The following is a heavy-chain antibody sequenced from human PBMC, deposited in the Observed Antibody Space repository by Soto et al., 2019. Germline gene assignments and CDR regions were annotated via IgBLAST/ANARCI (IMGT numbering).Heavy chain of an antibody. V-gene: IGHV3-53*01. CDR1: GLTVSHNY. CDR3: VRPRPSGENYGMDV. D-gene: IGHD3-16*01. Sequence: PGGSLRLSCVASGLTVSHNYMAWVRQASEMGLEWVSILYTEGTTYYADSVKGRFTISRDSSKNTLFLQMDSLRAEDTAVYYCVRPRPSGENYGMDVWGQGTTVTVSS. CDR2: LYTEGTT. J-gene: IGHJ6*02.